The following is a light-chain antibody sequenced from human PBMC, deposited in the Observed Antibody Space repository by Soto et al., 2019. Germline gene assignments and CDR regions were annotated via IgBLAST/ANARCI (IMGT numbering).Light chain of an antibody. Sequence: EIVLTQSPATLSLSPGEIATLSFSASQSVNSYLAWYQQKPGQAPRLLIYDASNRATDIPARFSGSGSGTDFTLTISSLEPEDFAVYYCQQNNYWPPLTFGGGTKVDIK. CDR2: DAS. CDR1: QSVNSY. J-gene: IGKJ4*01. CDR3: QQNNYWPPLT. V-gene: IGKV3-11*01.